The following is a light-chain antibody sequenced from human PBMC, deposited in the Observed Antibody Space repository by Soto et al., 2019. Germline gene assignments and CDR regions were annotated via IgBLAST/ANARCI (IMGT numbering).Light chain of an antibody. CDR2: DAS. V-gene: IGKV3D-20*02. J-gene: IGKJ1*01. CDR1: QSVSSSY. CDR3: QQRSNWPLT. Sequence: EIVLTQSPGTLSLSPGERATLSCRASQSVSSSYLAWYQQKPGQAPRLLIYDASNRATGIPARFSGSGSGTDFTLTISSLEPEDFAVYYCQQRSNWPLTFGQGTTVDIK.